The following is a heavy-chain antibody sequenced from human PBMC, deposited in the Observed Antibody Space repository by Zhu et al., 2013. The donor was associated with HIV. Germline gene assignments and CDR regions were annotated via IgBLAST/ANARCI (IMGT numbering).Heavy chain of an antibody. CDR1: GGTFSSYA. V-gene: IGHV1-69*01. Sequence: QVQLVQSGAEVKKPGSSVKVSCKASGGTFSSYAISWVRQAPGQGLEWMGGIIPIFGTANYAQKFQGRVTITADESTSTAYMELSSLRSEDTAVYYCARDRLEQNYDFWSPYYYYGMDVWGQGTTVTVSS. CDR3: ARDRLEQNYDFWSPYYYYGMDV. D-gene: IGHD3-3*01. J-gene: IGHJ6*02. CDR2: IIPIFGTA.